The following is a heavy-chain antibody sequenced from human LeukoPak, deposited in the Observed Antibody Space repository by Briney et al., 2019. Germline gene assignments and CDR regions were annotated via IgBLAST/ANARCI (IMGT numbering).Heavy chain of an antibody. CDR2: IYYSGST. CDR3: ARGGYTYDYDY. Sequence: SETLSLTCTVSGGSISGYYWSWIRRPPGKGLEWIWYIYYSGSTNYNPSLKTRVTISVDTSKNQFSLKLSSVTAADTAVYYCARGGYTYDYDYWGQGTLVTVSS. CDR1: GGSISGYY. V-gene: IGHV4-59*01. D-gene: IGHD5-18*01. J-gene: IGHJ4*02.